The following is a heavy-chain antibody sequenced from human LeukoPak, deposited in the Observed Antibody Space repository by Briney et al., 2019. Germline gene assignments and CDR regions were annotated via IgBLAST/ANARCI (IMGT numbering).Heavy chain of an antibody. CDR1: GFTFSSYA. Sequence: GGSLRLSCAASGFTFSSYAMSWVRQAPGKGLEWVSAISGSGGSTYYADSVKGRFTISRDNSKNTLYLQMNSLRAEDTAVYYCAKALRYSSGWYVDYWGQGTLVTVSS. CDR2: ISGSGGST. CDR3: AKALRYSSGWYVDY. J-gene: IGHJ4*02. V-gene: IGHV3-23*01. D-gene: IGHD6-19*01.